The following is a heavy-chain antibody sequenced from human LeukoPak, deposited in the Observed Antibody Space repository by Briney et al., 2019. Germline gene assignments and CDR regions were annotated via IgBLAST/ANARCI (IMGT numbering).Heavy chain of an antibody. D-gene: IGHD7-27*01. CDR2: LNPNSGNA. CDR3: ARRKFLGWFDP. V-gene: IGHV1-8*03. J-gene: IGHJ5*02. Sequence: ASVKVSCKASGYIFTTYDIGWVRQATGQGLEWMGWLNPNSGNAGYAQKFQGRVTISRNTSISTAYMELSSLRSGDTAIYYCARRKFLGWFDPWGQGTLATVSS. CDR1: GYIFTTYD.